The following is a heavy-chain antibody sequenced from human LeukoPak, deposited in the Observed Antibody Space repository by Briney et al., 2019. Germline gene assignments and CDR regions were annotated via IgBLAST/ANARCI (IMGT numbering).Heavy chain of an antibody. V-gene: IGHV1-2*02. CDR3: ARVFSIVGAAFDY. CDR1: GYTFTGYY. J-gene: IGHJ4*02. D-gene: IGHD1-26*01. CDR2: INPNSGGT. Sequence: ASVKVSCKASGYTFTGYYMHWVRQAPGQGLEWMGWINPNSGGTNYAQKFQGRVTMTRDTSISTAYMELSRLRSDDTAVYYCARVFSIVGAAFDYWGQGTLVTVSS.